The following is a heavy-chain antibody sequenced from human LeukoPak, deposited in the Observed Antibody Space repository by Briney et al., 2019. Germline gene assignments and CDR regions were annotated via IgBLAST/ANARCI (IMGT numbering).Heavy chain of an antibody. J-gene: IGHJ3*02. Sequence: SETLSLTCTVSGGSISSGSYYWSWIRQPAGKGLEWIGHIYTSGSTNYNPSLKSRVTISVDTSKNQFSLKLSSVTAADTAVYYCARAPMTTVSRDAFDIWGQGTMVTVSS. CDR3: ARAPMTTVSRDAFDI. D-gene: IGHD4-17*01. CDR2: IYTSGST. V-gene: IGHV4-61*09. CDR1: GGSISSGSYY.